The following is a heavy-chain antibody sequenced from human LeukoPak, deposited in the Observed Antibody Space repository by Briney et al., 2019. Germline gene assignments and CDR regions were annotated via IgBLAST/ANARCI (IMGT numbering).Heavy chain of an antibody. J-gene: IGHJ4*02. CDR1: GFTFSSYG. Sequence: GGSLRLSCAASGFTFSSYGMHWVRQAPGKGLGWVAVIWYDGSNKYYADSVKGRFTISRDNSKNTLCLQMNSLRAEDTAVYYCARDQVGYSYGNHYFDYWGQGTLVTVSS. CDR3: ARDQVGYSYGNHYFDY. D-gene: IGHD5-18*01. V-gene: IGHV3-33*01. CDR2: IWYDGSNK.